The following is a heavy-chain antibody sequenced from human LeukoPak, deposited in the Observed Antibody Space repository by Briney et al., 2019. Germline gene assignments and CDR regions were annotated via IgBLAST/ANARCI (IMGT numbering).Heavy chain of an antibody. CDR2: IIPIFGTA. D-gene: IGHD6-6*01. Sequence: SVKVSCKASGYTFTSYAISWVRQAPGQGLEWMGGIIPIFGTANYAQKFQGRVTITTDESTSTAYMELSSLRSEDTAVYYCARDGMAHELAARLVNWFDPWGQGTLVTVSS. V-gene: IGHV1-69*05. J-gene: IGHJ5*02. CDR3: ARDGMAHELAARLVNWFDP. CDR1: GYTFTSYA.